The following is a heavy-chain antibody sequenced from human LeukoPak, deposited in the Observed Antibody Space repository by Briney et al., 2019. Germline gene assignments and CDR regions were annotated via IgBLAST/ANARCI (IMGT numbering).Heavy chain of an antibody. D-gene: IGHD6-13*01. CDR2: IYYSGST. Sequence: PSETLSLTCTVSGGSISSSSYYWGWIRQPPGKGLEWIGSIYYSGSTYYNPSLKSRVTISVDTSKNQFSLKLSSVTAADTAVYYCARDNRQQLPEDNWFDPWGQGTLVTVSS. CDR1: GGSISSSSYY. J-gene: IGHJ5*02. CDR3: ARDNRQQLPEDNWFDP. V-gene: IGHV4-39*07.